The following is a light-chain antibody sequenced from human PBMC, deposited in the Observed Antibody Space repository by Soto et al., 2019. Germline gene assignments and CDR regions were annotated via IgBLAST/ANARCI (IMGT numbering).Light chain of an antibody. V-gene: IGKV3-15*01. Sequence: EIGMTQSPATLSVSPGERATLYCRASQSVSSNLAWYQQKPGQAPRLLIYGASTRATGIPARFSGSESGTEFTLTISCLQSEDSAVYYCQQYNNWPRAFGQGTKVEIK. J-gene: IGKJ1*01. CDR1: QSVSSN. CDR3: QQYNNWPRA. CDR2: GAS.